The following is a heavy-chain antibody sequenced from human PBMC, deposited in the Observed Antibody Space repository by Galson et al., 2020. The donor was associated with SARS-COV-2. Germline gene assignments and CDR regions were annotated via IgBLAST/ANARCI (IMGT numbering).Heavy chain of an antibody. Sequence: SETLSLTCTVSGGSISSGGYYWSWIRQHPGKGLEWIGYIYYSGSTYYNPSLKSRVTISVDTSKNQFSLKLSSVTAADTAVYYCARAGRITIFGVVKHFDYWGQGTLVTVSS. V-gene: IGHV4-31*03. CDR3: ARAGRITIFGVVKHFDY. J-gene: IGHJ4*02. CDR1: GGSISSGGYY. CDR2: IYYSGST. D-gene: IGHD3-3*01.